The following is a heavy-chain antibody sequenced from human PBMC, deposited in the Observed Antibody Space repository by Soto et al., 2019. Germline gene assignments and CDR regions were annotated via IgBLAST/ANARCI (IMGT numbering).Heavy chain of an antibody. CDR2: MNPNGGNT. CDR3: ARGGHIVVVPAATYYMDV. J-gene: IGHJ6*03. Sequence: GASVKVSCKASGYTFTSYDINWVRQATGQGLEWMGWMNPNGGNTGYAQKFQGRVTMTRNTSISTAYMELSSLRSEDTAVYYCARGGHIVVVPAATYYMDVWGKGTTVTVSS. V-gene: IGHV1-8*01. CDR1: GYTFTSYD. D-gene: IGHD2-2*01.